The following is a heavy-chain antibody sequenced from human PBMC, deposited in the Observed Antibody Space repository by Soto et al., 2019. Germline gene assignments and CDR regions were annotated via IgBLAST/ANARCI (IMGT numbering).Heavy chain of an antibody. CDR3: ARDYVGYDILTGYYMENAFDI. D-gene: IGHD3-9*01. Sequence: GGSLRLSCAASGFTFSSYGMHWVRQAPGKGLEWVAVIWYDGSNKYYADSVKGRFTISRDNSKNTLYLQMNSLRAEDTAVYYCARDYVGYDILTGYYMENAFDIWGQGTMVTVSS. CDR1: GFTFSSYG. J-gene: IGHJ3*02. CDR2: IWYDGSNK. V-gene: IGHV3-33*01.